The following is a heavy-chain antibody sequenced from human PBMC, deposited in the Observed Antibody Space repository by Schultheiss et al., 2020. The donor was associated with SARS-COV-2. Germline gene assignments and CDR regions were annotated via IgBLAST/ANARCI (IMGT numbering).Heavy chain of an antibody. CDR2: IYSGGST. D-gene: IGHD7-27*01. Sequence: GGSLRLSCAASGFTVSSNYMSWVRQAPGKGLEWVSVIYSGGSTYYADSVKGRFSISRDNAKNSLYLQMNSLRAEDTAVYYCARELGIWSSFDYWGQGTLVTVSS. CDR3: ARELGIWSSFDY. CDR1: GFTVSSNY. V-gene: IGHV3-53*05. J-gene: IGHJ4*02.